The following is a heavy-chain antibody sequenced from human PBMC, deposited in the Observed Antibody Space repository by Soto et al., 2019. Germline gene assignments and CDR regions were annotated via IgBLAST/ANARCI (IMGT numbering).Heavy chain of an antibody. J-gene: IGHJ4*02. V-gene: IGHV3-30*18. CDR1: GLTFSRAG. Sequence: QVQLVESGGGMVQPGRSLRLSCAASGLTFSRAGMHWVRQAPGKGLEWVAVISDDGSNKYYADSVKGRFTISRDNSNNTLYLQMNSLRVEDTAVYYCAKDKGKRYFDYWGQGILVTVSS. D-gene: IGHD2-15*01. CDR3: AKDKGKRYFDY. CDR2: ISDDGSNK.